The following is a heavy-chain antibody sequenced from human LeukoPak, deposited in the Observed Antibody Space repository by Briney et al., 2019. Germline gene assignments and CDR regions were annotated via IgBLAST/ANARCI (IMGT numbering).Heavy chain of an antibody. J-gene: IGHJ4*02. Sequence: GGSLRLSCAASGFTFSSYAMSWVRQAPGKGLEWVSAISSSGSTIYYADSVKGRFTISRDNAKNSLYLQMNSLRAEDTAVYYCARDLGDYGYFDYWGQGTLVTVSS. CDR3: ARDLGDYGYFDY. CDR2: ISSSGSTI. CDR1: GFTFSSYA. D-gene: IGHD4-17*01. V-gene: IGHV3-21*04.